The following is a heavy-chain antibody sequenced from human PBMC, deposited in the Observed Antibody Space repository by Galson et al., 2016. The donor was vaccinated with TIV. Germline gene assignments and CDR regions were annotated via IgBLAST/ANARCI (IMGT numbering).Heavy chain of an antibody. CDR2: IYHYGRT. V-gene: IGHV4-30-4*01. CDR3: ASERLEGRGVDS. Sequence: LSLTCTVSGASISSGDHYWSWIRQSPGKGLEWIGYIYHYGRTYYNPSLESRLNISVDTSKNHFSLKLSSVTAADTAIYYCASERLEGRGVDSWGQGGLVTFAS. J-gene: IGHJ4*02. CDR1: GASISSGDHY. D-gene: IGHD1-1*01.